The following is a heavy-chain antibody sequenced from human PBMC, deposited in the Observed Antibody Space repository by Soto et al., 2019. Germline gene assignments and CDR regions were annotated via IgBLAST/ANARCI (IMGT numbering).Heavy chain of an antibody. CDR3: AKGGQDEDNWFDP. CDR1: GFTFSSYA. J-gene: IGHJ5*02. V-gene: IGHV3-23*01. CDR2: ISGSGGST. Sequence: EVQLLESGGGLVQPGGSLRLSCAASGFTFSSYAMSWVRQAPGKGLEWVSAISGSGGSTYYADSVKGRFTISRDNSKNTLYLQMNSRRAGDTAVYYCAKGGQDEDNWFDPWGQGTLVTVSS.